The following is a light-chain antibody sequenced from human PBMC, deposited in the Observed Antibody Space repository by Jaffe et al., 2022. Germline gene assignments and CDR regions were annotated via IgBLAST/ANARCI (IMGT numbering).Light chain of an antibody. J-gene: IGKJ1*01. CDR1: QSVNSHY. Sequence: EIVLTQSPGTLSLSPGERATLSCRASQSVNSHYLGWYQQRPGQAPRLLIYGTSSRATAIPDRFSGSGAGTDFTLTISRLEPEDFAVYYCQQYGSSTTWTFGQGTKVEIK. V-gene: IGKV3-20*01. CDR3: QQYGSSTTWT. CDR2: GTS.